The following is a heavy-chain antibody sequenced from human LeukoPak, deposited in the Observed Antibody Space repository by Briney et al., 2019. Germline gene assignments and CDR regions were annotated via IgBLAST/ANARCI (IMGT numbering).Heavy chain of an antibody. CDR3: ARERGDYVWGSYRPNYFDY. CDR2: INHSGST. D-gene: IGHD3-16*02. V-gene: IGHV4-34*01. CDR1: GGSISSYY. Sequence: SETLSLTCTVSGGSISSYYWSWIRQPPGKGLEWIGEINHSGSTNYNPSLKSRVTISVDTSKNQFSLKLSSVTAADTAVYYCARERGDYVWGSYRPNYFDYWGQGTLVTVSS. J-gene: IGHJ4*02.